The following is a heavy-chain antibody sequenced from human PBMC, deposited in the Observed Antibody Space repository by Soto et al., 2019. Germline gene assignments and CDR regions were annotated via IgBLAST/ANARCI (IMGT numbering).Heavy chain of an antibody. J-gene: IGHJ4*02. D-gene: IGHD3-22*01. CDR2: INPNSGGT. Sequence: ASVKVSCKASGYTFTGYYMHWVRQAPGQGLEWMGWINPNSGGTKSAQKFQGRVTMTRDTSISTAYMELSRLRSDDTAVYYCARRKGEYYGTSGYHYYFDYWGQGTLVTVSS. CDR3: ARRKGEYYGTSGYHYYFDY. V-gene: IGHV1-2*02. CDR1: GYTFTGYY.